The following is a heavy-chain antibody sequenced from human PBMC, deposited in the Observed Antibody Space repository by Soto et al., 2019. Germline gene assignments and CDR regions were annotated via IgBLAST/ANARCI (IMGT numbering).Heavy chain of an antibody. J-gene: IGHJ4*02. D-gene: IGHD6-13*01. Sequence: GGSLRLSCAASGFTFSSYAMHWVRQAPGKGLEWVAVISYDGSNKYYADSVKGRFTISRDNSKNTLYLQMNSLRAEDTAVYYCARGAAAAIGDYFDYWGQGTLVTVSS. CDR3: ARGAAAAIGDYFDY. V-gene: IGHV3-30-3*01. CDR2: ISYDGSNK. CDR1: GFTFSSYA.